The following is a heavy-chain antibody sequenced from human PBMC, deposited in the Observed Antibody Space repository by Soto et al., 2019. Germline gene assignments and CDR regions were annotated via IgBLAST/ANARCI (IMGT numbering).Heavy chain of an antibody. CDR3: ARDIMGTNYYYYGMDV. J-gene: IGHJ6*02. CDR2: IYYSGST. Sequence: PSETLSLTCTVSGGSISSYYWSWIRQPPGKGLEWIGYIYYSGSTNYNPSLKSRVTISVDTSKNQFSLKLSSVTAADTAVYYCARDIMGTNYYYYGMDVWGQGNTVTVS. D-gene: IGHD2-8*01. V-gene: IGHV4-59*01. CDR1: GGSISSYY.